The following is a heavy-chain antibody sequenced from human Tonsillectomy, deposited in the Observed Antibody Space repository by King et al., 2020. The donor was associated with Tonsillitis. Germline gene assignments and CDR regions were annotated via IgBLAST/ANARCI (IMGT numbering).Heavy chain of an antibody. Sequence: VQLVESGGGLVQPGRSLRLSCTASGFTFGDYAMSWFRQAPGKGLEWVGFIRSKAYGGTTEYAASVKGRFTISRDDSKSIAYLQMNSLKTEDTAVYYCARGPFGYYDSSGYYYWSYWGQGTLVTVSS. CDR1: GFTFGDYA. J-gene: IGHJ4*02. V-gene: IGHV3-49*03. CDR3: ARGPFGYYDSSGYYYWSY. CDR2: IRSKAYGGTT. D-gene: IGHD3-22*01.